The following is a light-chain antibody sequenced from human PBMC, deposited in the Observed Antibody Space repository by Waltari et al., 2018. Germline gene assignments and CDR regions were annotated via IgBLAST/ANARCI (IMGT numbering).Light chain of an antibody. CDR1: SSNIGNNA. J-gene: IGLJ1*01. CDR3: AAWDDSLNGSV. Sequence: QSALTQPHSVSETPGQWVTISCSGSSSNIGNNAVSWYQQFPGTAPKVLIYSNNQRPSGVPGRFSGSKSGTSASLAISGLQSEDEADYYCAAWDDSLNGSVFGTGTKVTVL. V-gene: IGLV1-44*01. CDR2: SNN.